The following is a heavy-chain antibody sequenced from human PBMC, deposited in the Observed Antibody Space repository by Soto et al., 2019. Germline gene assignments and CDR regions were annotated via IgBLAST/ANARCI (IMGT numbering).Heavy chain of an antibody. V-gene: IGHV3-30*18. CDR3: AKDIVRYTYGACDY. Sequence: QVQLVESGGAVVQPGKSLRLSCAASRFTFNTYGMYWVRQAPGKGLEWVAAISYDGSNKYHADSVKGRFTISRDNSKNTLYLQMNSLRVEDTAVYYCAKDIVRYTYGACDYWGQGALVTVSS. D-gene: IGHD5-18*01. J-gene: IGHJ4*02. CDR1: RFTFNTYG. CDR2: ISYDGSNK.